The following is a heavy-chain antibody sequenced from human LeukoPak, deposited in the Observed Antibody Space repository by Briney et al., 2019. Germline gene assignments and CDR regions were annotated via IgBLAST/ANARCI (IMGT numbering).Heavy chain of an antibody. D-gene: IGHD3-9*01. CDR3: ARDGRYFDWPPNAFDI. V-gene: IGHV3-66*01. CDR2: IYSGGST. Sequence: PGGSLRLSCAASGFTVSSNYMSWVRQAPGKGLEWVSVIYSGGSTYYADSVKGRFTISRDNSKNTLYLQMNSLRAEDTAVYYCARDGRYFDWPPNAFDIWGQGTMVTVSS. J-gene: IGHJ3*02. CDR1: GFTVSSNY.